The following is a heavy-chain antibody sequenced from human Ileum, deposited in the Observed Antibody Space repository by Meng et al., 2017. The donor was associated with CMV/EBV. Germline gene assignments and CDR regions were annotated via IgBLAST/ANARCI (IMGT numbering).Heavy chain of an antibody. Sequence: QVQAAQSGNEVKKPGASVKVSCKASGYTFTDYYMHWVRQAPGQGLEWMGWIKPHSGDTKYEKKFQGRVTMTSDTSISTVYMKLTRLTPDDTAIYYCAREIIMAARAFGYWGQGTLVTVSS. CDR3: AREIIMAARAFGY. V-gene: IGHV1-2*02. CDR2: IKPHSGDT. J-gene: IGHJ4*02. D-gene: IGHD5-12*01. CDR1: GYTFTDYY.